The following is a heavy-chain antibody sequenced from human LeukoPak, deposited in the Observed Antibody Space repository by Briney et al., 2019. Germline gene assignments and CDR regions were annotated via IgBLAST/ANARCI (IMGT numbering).Heavy chain of an antibody. CDR1: GYSFTSYW. CDR3: ARALGYCSGGTCSLGY. J-gene: IGHJ4*02. D-gene: IGHD2-15*01. CDR2: IYPGDSDT. Sequence: GESLKISCKGSGYSFTSYWIGWVRQMPGKGLEWMGIIYPGDSDTRYSPSFRGQVTISADKSISTAYLQWSSLKASDTAMYYCARALGYCSGGTCSLGYWGQGTLVTVSS. V-gene: IGHV5-51*01.